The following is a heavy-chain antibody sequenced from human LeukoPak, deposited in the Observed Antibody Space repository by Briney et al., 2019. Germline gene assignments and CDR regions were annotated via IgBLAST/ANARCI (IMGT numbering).Heavy chain of an antibody. J-gene: IGHJ5*02. V-gene: IGHV4-34*01. CDR1: GGSFSGYY. CDR3: ARRGGYYDFWSGYYRPPFDP. Sequence: SETLSLTCAVYGGSFSGYYWSWIRQPPGKGLEWIGEINHSGSTNYNPSLKSRVTISVDTSKNQFSLKLSSVTAADTAVYYCARRGGYYDFWSGYYRPPFDPWGQGTLVTVSS. CDR2: INHSGST. D-gene: IGHD3-3*01.